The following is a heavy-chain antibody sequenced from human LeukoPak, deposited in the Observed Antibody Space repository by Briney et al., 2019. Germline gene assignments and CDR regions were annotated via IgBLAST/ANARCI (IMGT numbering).Heavy chain of an antibody. CDR3: AKAGSIRFDY. D-gene: IGHD1-26*01. J-gene: IGHJ4*02. CDR1: GFTFSSYS. V-gene: IGHV3-23*01. Sequence: GGSLRLSCAASGFTFSSYSMNWVRQAPGKGLEWVSGISGSGRGGNTYYADSVKGRFTISRDDSKNTLYLQVNSLRAEDTAVYYCAKAGSIRFDYWGQGTLVTVSS. CDR2: ISGSGRGGNT.